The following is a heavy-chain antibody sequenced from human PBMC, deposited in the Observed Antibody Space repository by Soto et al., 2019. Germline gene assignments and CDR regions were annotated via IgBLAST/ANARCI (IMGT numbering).Heavy chain of an antibody. CDR3: AREGPRPYYYYGMDV. V-gene: IGHV1-18*01. Sequence: QVQLVQSGAEVKKPGASVKVSCKSSGYTFSMSGISWVRQAPGQGLEWMGWISVYNGNTNYEQKFQDRVTMTTDTTTNTAYMELRSLRSDDTAVYYCAREGPRPYYYYGMDVWGQGTTVTVSS. CDR1: GYTFSMSG. CDR2: ISVYNGNT. J-gene: IGHJ6*02.